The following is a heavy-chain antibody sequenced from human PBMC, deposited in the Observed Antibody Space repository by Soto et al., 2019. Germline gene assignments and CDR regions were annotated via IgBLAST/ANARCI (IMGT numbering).Heavy chain of an antibody. D-gene: IGHD3-3*01. J-gene: IGHJ6*02. CDR1: GGSISSSSYY. Sequence: SETLSLTCTVSGGSISSSSYYWGWIRQPPGKGLEWIGSIYYSGSTYYNPSLKSRVTISVDTSKNQFSLKLSSVTAADTAVYYCARRRAGHDFWSGQRYYYYGMDVWGQGTTVTVSS. CDR2: IYYSGST. CDR3: ARRRAGHDFWSGQRYYYYGMDV. V-gene: IGHV4-39*01.